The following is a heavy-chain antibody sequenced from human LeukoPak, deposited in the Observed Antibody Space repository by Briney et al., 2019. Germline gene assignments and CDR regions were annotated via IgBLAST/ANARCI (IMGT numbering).Heavy chain of an antibody. D-gene: IGHD2-8*01. V-gene: IGHV3-11*01. Sequence: SGGSLRLSCAASGFTFSDYYMSSVRQAPGKGLEWVTYISSSGSTIYYADSVKGRFTISRDNAKNSLYLQMNSLRADDTAVYFCARESCTDGVCYTALFDYWGQGTLVTVSS. CDR1: GFTFSDYY. CDR3: ARESCTDGVCYTALFDY. J-gene: IGHJ4*02. CDR2: ISSSGSTI.